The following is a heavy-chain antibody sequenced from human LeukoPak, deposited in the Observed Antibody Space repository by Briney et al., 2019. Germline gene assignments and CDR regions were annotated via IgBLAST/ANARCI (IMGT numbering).Heavy chain of an antibody. J-gene: IGHJ4*02. V-gene: IGHV1-18*01. D-gene: IGHD1-26*01. Sequence: ASVKVSCKASGYTFTSYGISWVRQAPGQGLEWMGWISTYNGNTNYAQKLQGRVTMTTDTSTSTAYVELRSLRSDDTAVYYCARALPLYSGSSNFDYWGQGTLVTVSS. CDR1: GYTFTSYG. CDR2: ISTYNGNT. CDR3: ARALPLYSGSSNFDY.